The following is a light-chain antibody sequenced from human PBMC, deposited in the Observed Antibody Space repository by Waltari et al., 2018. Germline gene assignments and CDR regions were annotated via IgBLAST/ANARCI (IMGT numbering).Light chain of an antibody. J-gene: IGLJ3*02. CDR2: EVN. CDR3: NSYTTTAARV. V-gene: IGLV2-14*01. Sequence: QSALTQPASVSGSPGQSITISCTGTSSDVGAFNYISWYQQHPGKAPKVIIYEVNNRPSGVSSPFPGSKSGNPASLTISGLQTEDEADYYCNSYTTTAARVFGGGTRLTVL. CDR1: SSDVGAFNY.